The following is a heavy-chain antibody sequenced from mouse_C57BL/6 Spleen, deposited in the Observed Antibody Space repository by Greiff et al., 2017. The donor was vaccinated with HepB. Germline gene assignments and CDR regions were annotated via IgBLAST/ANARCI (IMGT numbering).Heavy chain of an antibody. V-gene: IGHV1-55*01. CDR2: IYPGSGST. CDR3: SLITTVVAFDY. J-gene: IGHJ2*01. Sequence: QVQLQQSGAELVKPGASVKMSCKASGYTFTSYWITWVKQRPGQGLEWIGDIYPGSGSTNYNEKFKSKATLTVDTSSSTAYMQLISLTSEDSAVYYCSLITTVVAFDYWGQGTTLTVSS. CDR1: GYTFTSYW. D-gene: IGHD1-1*01.